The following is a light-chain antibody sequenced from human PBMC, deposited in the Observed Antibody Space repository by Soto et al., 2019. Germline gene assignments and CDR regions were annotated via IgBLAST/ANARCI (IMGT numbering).Light chain of an antibody. CDR3: AVWDDSLGGREV. V-gene: IGLV1-47*01. CDR2: KNN. J-gene: IGLJ2*01. Sequence: QSVLTQPPSASGTPGQRVTISCSGSSSNIGSNYVYWYQQFPGTTPKLLIYKNNQRPSGIPERYAGSKSGTSASLAISGLQSEDEADYYCAVWDDSLGGREVFGGGTKLAVL. CDR1: SSNIGSNY.